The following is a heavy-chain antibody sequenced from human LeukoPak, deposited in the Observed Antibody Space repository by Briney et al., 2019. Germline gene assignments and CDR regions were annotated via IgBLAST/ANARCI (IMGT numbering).Heavy chain of an antibody. CDR1: GGSISSYY. CDR2: IYYSGST. Sequence: SETLSLTCTVSGGSISSYYWSWIRQPPGKGLEWIGYIYYSGSTNYNPSLKSRVTISVDTSKSQFSLKLSSVTAADTAVYYCARAGVLWFGELLRTPYFDYWGQGTLVTVSS. CDR3: ARAGVLWFGELLRTPYFDY. D-gene: IGHD3-10*01. V-gene: IGHV4-59*01. J-gene: IGHJ4*02.